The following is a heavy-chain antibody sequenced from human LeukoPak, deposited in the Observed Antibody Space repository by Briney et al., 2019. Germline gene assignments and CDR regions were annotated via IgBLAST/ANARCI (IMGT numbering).Heavy chain of an antibody. V-gene: IGHV1-2*02. Sequence: ASVKVSCKSSGYTFTGYYMHWVRQATGQGLDGVGWCNPKSGGKNYAQKFQDRQTMNRDTSISTAYMELSRLRSDDTAVYYCARDRAREGITIFGVVKNAFDIWGQGTMVTVSS. CDR2: CNPKSGGK. CDR3: ARDRAREGITIFGVVKNAFDI. D-gene: IGHD3-3*01. J-gene: IGHJ3*02. CDR1: GYTFTGYY.